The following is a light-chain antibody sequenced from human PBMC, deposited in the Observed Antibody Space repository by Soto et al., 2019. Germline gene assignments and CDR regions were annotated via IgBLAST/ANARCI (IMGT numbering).Light chain of an antibody. CDR2: DTS. J-gene: IGKJ5*01. CDR1: QDIKHY. V-gene: IGKV1-33*01. CDR3: QQYDNLPIT. Sequence: DIQMTQSPSSLSTSVGDRVTITCQARQDIKHYLNLYQQKPGKAPNLLIYDTSVLETGVPSRFSGSKSGTDFTFTISSLQPEDVATYYCQQYDNLPITFGQGTRLE.